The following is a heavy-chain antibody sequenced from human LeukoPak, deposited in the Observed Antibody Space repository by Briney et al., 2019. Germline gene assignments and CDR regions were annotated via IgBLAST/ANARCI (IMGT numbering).Heavy chain of an antibody. Sequence: GGSLRLSCAASGFTFSSYGMSWVRQAPGKGLEWVSAISGSGGSTYYADSVKGRFTISRDNSKDTLYLQMNSLRAEDTAVYYCAKESAAMVRGVINYWGQGTLVTVSS. CDR1: GFTFSSYG. CDR3: AKESAAMVRGVINY. J-gene: IGHJ4*02. D-gene: IGHD3-10*01. CDR2: ISGSGGST. V-gene: IGHV3-23*01.